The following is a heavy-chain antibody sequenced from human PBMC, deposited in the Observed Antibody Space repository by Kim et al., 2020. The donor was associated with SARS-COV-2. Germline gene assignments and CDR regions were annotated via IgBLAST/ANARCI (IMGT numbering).Heavy chain of an antibody. D-gene: IGHD5-12*01. V-gene: IGHV4-34*01. CDR1: GGSFSGYY. Sequence: SETLSLTCAVYGGSFSGYYWSWIRQPPGKGLEWIGEINHSGSTNYNPSLKSRVTISVDTSKNQFSLKLSSVTAADTAVYYCARRSRTNYRDGYKYAWYFDLWGRGTLVTVSS. CDR2: INHSGST. CDR3: ARRSRTNYRDGYKYAWYFDL. J-gene: IGHJ2*01.